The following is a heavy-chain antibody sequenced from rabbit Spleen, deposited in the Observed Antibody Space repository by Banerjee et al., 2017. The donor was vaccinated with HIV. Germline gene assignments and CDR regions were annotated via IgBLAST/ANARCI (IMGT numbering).Heavy chain of an antibody. CDR2: IDLVFGST. V-gene: IGHV1S47*01. CDR3: ARDTSSSFSSYGMDL. Sequence: QEQLMESGGGLVQPGGSLKLSCKASGFDFSNYGVSWVRQAPGKGLEWIGYIDLVFGSTYYANWVNGRFTISSHNAQNTLYLQLNSLTVADTATYFCARDTSSSFSSYGMDLWGPGTLVTVS. CDR1: GFDFSNYG. J-gene: IGHJ6*01. D-gene: IGHD1-1*01.